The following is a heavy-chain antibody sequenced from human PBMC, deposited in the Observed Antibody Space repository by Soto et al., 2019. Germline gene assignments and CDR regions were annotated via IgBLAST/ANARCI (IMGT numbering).Heavy chain of an antibody. V-gene: IGHV3-23*01. D-gene: IGHD6-19*01. Sequence: GGSLRLSCAASGFTFSTYAMSWVRQAPGKGLEWVSAISGSGVSTYYADSVKGRFTISRDNSKNTLYLQMNSLRAEDTAVYYCAKGYSQWLIGFDYWGQGTLVTVSS. CDR1: GFTFSTYA. J-gene: IGHJ4*02. CDR3: AKGYSQWLIGFDY. CDR2: ISGSGVST.